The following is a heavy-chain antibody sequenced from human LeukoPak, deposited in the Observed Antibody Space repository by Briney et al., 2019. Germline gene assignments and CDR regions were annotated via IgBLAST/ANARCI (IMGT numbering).Heavy chain of an antibody. D-gene: IGHD2/OR15-2a*01. Sequence: DTLPLTCTVSGAPITDPLHYRCWVRQPARKALEWLGRFCGSGNTNYNPSFESRVTISVDTARNQFFLNLTSVTAADTAVYYCATRLIVNTAASQVDYWGQGTLVTVSS. V-gene: IGHV4-61*02. CDR2: FCGSGNT. J-gene: IGHJ4*02. CDR3: ATRLIVNTAASQVDY. CDR1: GAPITDPLHY.